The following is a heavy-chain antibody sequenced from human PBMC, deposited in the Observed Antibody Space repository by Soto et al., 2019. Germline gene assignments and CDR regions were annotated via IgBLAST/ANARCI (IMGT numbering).Heavy chain of an antibody. J-gene: IGHJ3*02. CDR3: ARIEYYYDSSGLAHDAFDI. CDR1: GFTASSNY. D-gene: IGHD3-22*01. Sequence: PGGSLRLSCAASGFTASSNYMSWVRQAPGKGLEWVSVIYSGGSTYYADSVKGRFTISRDNSKNTLYLQMNSLRAEDTAVYYCARIEYYYDSSGLAHDAFDIWGQGTMVTVSS. V-gene: IGHV3-53*01. CDR2: IYSGGST.